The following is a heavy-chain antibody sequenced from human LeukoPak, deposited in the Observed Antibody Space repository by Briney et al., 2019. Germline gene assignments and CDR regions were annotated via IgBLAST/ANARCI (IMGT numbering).Heavy chain of an antibody. V-gene: IGHV3-30*02. CDR1: GFTFSSYG. J-gene: IGHJ4*02. D-gene: IGHD3-22*01. Sequence: GGSLRLSCAASGFTFSSYGMHWVRQAPGKGLEWVAFIRYDGSNKYYADSVKGRFTISRDNSKNTLYLQLNSLRAEDTAVYYCAKAYGSNGYFQLPIDCWGQGTLVTVSS. CDR3: AKAYGSNGYFQLPIDC. CDR2: IRYDGSNK.